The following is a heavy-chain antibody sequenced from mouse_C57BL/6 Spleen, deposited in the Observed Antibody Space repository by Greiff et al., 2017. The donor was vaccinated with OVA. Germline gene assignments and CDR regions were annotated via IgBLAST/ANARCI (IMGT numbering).Heavy chain of an antibody. V-gene: IGHV1-39*01. CDR1: GYSFTDYN. J-gene: IGHJ4*01. CDR2: INPNYGTT. D-gene: IGHD1-1*01. Sequence: VQLQQSGPELVKPGASVKISCKASGYSFTDYNMNWVKQSNGKSLEWIGVINPNYGTTSYNQKFKGKATLTVDQSSSTAYMQLDSLTSEDSAVYYGARYYYYGSSYGDAMDYWGQGTSVTVSS. CDR3: ARYYYYGSSYGDAMDY.